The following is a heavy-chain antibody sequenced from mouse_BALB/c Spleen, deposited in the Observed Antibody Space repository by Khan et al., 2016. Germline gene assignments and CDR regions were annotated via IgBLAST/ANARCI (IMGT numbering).Heavy chain of an antibody. V-gene: IGHV9-1*02. Sequence: QIQLVQSGPELKKPGETVKISCKASGYTFTNYGMNWVKQAPGKGLKWMGWINTYTGEPTYADDFKGRFAFSLETAASTAYLQLHKLNNEDMATYFCARLGEYGNYFDYWGQGTTLTVSS. CDR1: GYTFTNYG. CDR3: ARLGEYGNYFDY. CDR2: INTYTGEP. J-gene: IGHJ2*01. D-gene: IGHD2-1*01.